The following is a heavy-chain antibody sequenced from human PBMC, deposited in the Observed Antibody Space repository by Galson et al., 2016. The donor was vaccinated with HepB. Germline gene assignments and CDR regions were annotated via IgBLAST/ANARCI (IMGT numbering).Heavy chain of an antibody. CDR2: IYSGGTT. D-gene: IGHD4-17*01. CDR3: VRGVYGDHGWFDY. V-gene: IGHV3-66*02. CDR1: GFRFSSYA. Sequence: SLRLSCAASGFRFSSYAVSWVRQAPGKGLEYVSVIYSGGTTYYADSVKGRFTISRDNSQNSLFLQMNTLRAEDTAVYFCVRGVYGDHGWFDYWGQGTLVTVSS. J-gene: IGHJ4*02.